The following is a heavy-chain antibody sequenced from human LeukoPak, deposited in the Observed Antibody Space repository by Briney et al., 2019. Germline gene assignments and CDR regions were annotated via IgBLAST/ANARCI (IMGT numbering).Heavy chain of an antibody. D-gene: IGHD6-19*01. J-gene: IGHJ4*02. CDR1: GGSISSYY. V-gene: IGHV4-59*12. CDR3: ATGYQWLATGFDY. Sequence: SETLSLTCTVSGGSISSYYWSWIRQPPGKGLEWIGYIYYSGSTNYNPSLKSRVTISVDTSKNQFSLKLSSVTAADTAVYYCATGYQWLATGFDYWGQGTLVTVSS. CDR2: IYYSGST.